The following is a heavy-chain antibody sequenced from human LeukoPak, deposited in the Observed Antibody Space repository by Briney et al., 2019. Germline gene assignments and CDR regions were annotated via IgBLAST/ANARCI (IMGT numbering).Heavy chain of an antibody. CDR1: GYTFTXFD. Sequence: VRVSCKSXGYTFTXFDINWVRQATGQGLEWMGWMNPHSGSTGYAQKFQGRVTMTRNTSIRTAYMELSSLRSEDTAVYYCVRVESGSYARYGMDVWGQGTTVTVSS. CDR2: MNPHSGST. D-gene: IGHD1-26*01. J-gene: IGHJ6*02. V-gene: IGHV1-8*01. CDR3: VRVESGSYARYGMDV.